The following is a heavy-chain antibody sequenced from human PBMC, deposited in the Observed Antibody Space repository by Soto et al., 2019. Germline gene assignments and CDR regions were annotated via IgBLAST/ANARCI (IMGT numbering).Heavy chain of an antibody. J-gene: IGHJ4*02. CDR1: GGTFSSYA. V-gene: IGHV1-69*01. Sequence: QVQLVQSGAEVKKPGSSVKVSCKASGGTFSSYAISWVRQAPGQGLEWMGGIIPIFGTANYAQKFQGRVTITADESTGPAYMGPSSLRSEDTAVYYWAGDLVSSCWFGGFDFWGQGTLVTVSS. CDR3: AGDLVSSCWFGGFDF. CDR2: IIPIFGTA. D-gene: IGHD6-19*01.